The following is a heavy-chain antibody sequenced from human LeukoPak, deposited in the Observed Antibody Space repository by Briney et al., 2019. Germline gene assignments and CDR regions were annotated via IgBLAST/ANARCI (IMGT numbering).Heavy chain of an antibody. CDR2: INHSGST. CDR1: GGSFSGYY. D-gene: IGHD6-19*01. J-gene: IGHJ4*02. V-gene: IGHV4-34*01. Sequence: SETLSLTCAVYGGSFSGYYWSWIRQPPGKGLEWIGEINHSGSTNYNPSLKSRVTISVDTSKNQFSLELSSVTAADTAVYYCATGSGWFHYWGQGTLVTVSS. CDR3: ATGSGWFHY.